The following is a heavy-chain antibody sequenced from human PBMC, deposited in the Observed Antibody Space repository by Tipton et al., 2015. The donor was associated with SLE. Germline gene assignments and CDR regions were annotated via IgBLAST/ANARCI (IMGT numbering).Heavy chain of an antibody. CDR3: ARDRPGMQFDH. D-gene: IGHD3-10*01. CDR1: VGSFSGYY. J-gene: IGHJ4*02. V-gene: IGHV4-34*01. Sequence: TLSLTCAVYVGSFSGYYWSWIRQPPGRGLEWIGEINHSGGTNYNPSPKSRVTISVDTSKNQFSLKLTSVTAADTAVYYCARDRPGMQFDHWGQGTPVTVSP. CDR2: INHSGGT.